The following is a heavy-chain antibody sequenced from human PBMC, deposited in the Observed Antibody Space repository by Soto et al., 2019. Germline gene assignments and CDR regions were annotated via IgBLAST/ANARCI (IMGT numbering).Heavy chain of an antibody. J-gene: IGHJ6*01. D-gene: IGHD3-3*01. CDR1: GGTFSSSA. Sequence: SVKVSCKASGGTFSSSAISWVRQAPGQGLEWMGGIIPIFGTANYAQKFQGRVTITADESTSTAYMELSSLRSEDTAVYYCASGKTIFGVGTGGFRYVKDVWRQGSTVTVSS. CDR2: IIPIFGTA. V-gene: IGHV1-69*13. CDR3: ASGKTIFGVGTGGFRYVKDV.